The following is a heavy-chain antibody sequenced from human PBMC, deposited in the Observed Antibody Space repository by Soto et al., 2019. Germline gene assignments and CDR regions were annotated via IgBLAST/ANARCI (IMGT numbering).Heavy chain of an antibody. CDR2: ISNSGST. CDR3: ARGVVGASTGFKH. V-gene: IGHV4-59*01. Sequence: KSSETLSLTCTVSGGSISSFHWSWIRQPPGKGLEWIGVISNSGSTNYNPSLKSRVTISLDTSKNQFSLKLRSVSAADTAVYYCARGVVGASTGFKHWGQGTLVTVSS. J-gene: IGHJ1*01. CDR1: GGSISSFH. D-gene: IGHD1-26*01.